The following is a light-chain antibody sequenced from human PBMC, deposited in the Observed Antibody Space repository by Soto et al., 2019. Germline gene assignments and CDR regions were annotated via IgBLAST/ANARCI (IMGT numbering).Light chain of an antibody. CDR2: EVT. CDR3: CSYTSSSTLV. V-gene: IGLV2-14*01. Sequence: QSALTQPASVSGSPGQSITISCTGTSSDVGGYNYVSWYQQHPGKAPKVLIYEVTNRPSGVSNRFSGSKSANTASLTISGLQAEDEADYYCCSYTSSSTLVFGGGTQLTVL. CDR1: SSDVGGYNY. J-gene: IGLJ2*01.